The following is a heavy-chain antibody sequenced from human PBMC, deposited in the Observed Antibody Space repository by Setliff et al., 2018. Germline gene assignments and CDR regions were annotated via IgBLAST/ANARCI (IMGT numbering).Heavy chain of an antibody. V-gene: IGHV4-61*02. Sequence: PSETLSLTCTVPGASISSGFYYWSWIRQPAGSGLEWIGRVHSSGDTKYSPSLKTRVTMAVDTSKNQFSLKLNSATATDTGTYYCARATVGLATIIYFDSWAQGVLVTVSS. J-gene: IGHJ4*02. CDR3: ARATVGLATIIYFDS. D-gene: IGHD5-12*01. CDR1: GASISSGFYY. CDR2: VHSSGDT.